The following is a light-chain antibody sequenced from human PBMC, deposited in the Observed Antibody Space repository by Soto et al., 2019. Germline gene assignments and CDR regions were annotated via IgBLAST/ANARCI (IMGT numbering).Light chain of an antibody. CDR2: RAS. Sequence: EIVMTQSPVTLSVSPGEVATLSCRASQSVRDNLAWYQQKPGQAPRLLIYRASIRATGVPARFSGSGSGTEFTLTISGLQSEDVSIYFCQHYNFWPHSFGQGTKVDI. V-gene: IGKV3-15*01. CDR1: QSVRDN. CDR3: QHYNFWPHS. J-gene: IGKJ2*01.